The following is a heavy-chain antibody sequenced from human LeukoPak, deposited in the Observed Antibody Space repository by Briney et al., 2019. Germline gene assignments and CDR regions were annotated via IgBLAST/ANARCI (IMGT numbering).Heavy chain of an antibody. CDR3: ASVDTAMVSYFQH. Sequence: PSETLSLTCTVSGGSISSYYWSWIRQPPGKGLEWIGYIYYSGSTNYNPSLKSRVTISVDTSKNQFSLKLSSVTAADTAVYYCASVDTAMVSYFQHWGQGTLVTVSS. J-gene: IGHJ1*01. CDR1: GGSISSYY. D-gene: IGHD5-18*01. V-gene: IGHV4-59*01. CDR2: IYYSGST.